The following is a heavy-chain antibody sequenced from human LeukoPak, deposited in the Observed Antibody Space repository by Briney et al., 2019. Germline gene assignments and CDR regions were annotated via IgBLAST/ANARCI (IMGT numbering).Heavy chain of an antibody. J-gene: IGHJ4*02. CDR3: AMQGDVLLWS. CDR1: GYSISSGYY. Sequence: SETLSLTCAVSGYSISSGYYWGWIRQPPGKGLEWIGSIYHSGSTYYNPSLKSRVTISVDTSKNQFSLKLSSVTAADTAVYYCAMQGDVLLWSWGQGTLVTVSS. CDR2: IYHSGST. D-gene: IGHD3-10*01. V-gene: IGHV4-38-2*01.